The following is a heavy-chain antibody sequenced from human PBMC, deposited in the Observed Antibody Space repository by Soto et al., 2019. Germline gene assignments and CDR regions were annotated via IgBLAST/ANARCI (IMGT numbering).Heavy chain of an antibody. CDR1: GFTFSSYA. CDR3: ANPVLTGPVGPYYFDY. Sequence: EVQLLESGGGLVQPGGSLRLSCAASGFTFSSYAMSWVRQAPGKGLEWVSAISGSGGSTYYADSVKGRFTISRDNSKNTLYLQMNSLRAEDTAVYYCANPVLTGPVGPYYFDYWGQGTLVTVSS. D-gene: IGHD1-26*01. V-gene: IGHV3-23*01. J-gene: IGHJ4*02. CDR2: ISGSGGST.